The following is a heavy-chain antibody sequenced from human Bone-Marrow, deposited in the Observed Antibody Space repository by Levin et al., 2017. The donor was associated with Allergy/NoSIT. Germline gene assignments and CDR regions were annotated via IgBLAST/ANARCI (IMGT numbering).Heavy chain of an antibody. Sequence: GGSLRLSCKASGYTFPDYGISWVRQAPGQGLEWMGWISAYNGDTKNSQRVQGRIAMSTDTSTSTAYMDLRSLRLDDTAVYYCARDFPIAAAGTEGFDYWGQGTLVTVSS. CDR1: GYTFPDYG. J-gene: IGHJ4*02. CDR2: ISAYNGDT. V-gene: IGHV1-18*01. D-gene: IGHD6-13*01. CDR3: ARDFPIAAAGTEGFDY.